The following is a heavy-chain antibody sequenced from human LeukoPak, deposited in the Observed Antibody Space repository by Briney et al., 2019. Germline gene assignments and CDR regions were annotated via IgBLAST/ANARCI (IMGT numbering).Heavy chain of an antibody. D-gene: IGHD1/OR15-1a*01. Sequence: PGGSLRLSCAASGFTVSSNYMSWVRQAPGKGLEWVSVIYSGGSTYYADSVKGRFTISRDNSKNTLYLQMNSLRAEDTAVYYCARESLEQYGDYFDYWGQGTLVTVSS. CDR1: GFTVSSNY. J-gene: IGHJ4*02. V-gene: IGHV3-53*01. CDR3: ARESLEQYGDYFDY. CDR2: IYSGGST.